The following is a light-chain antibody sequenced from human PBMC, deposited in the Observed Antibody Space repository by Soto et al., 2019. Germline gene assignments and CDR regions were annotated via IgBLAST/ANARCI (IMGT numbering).Light chain of an antibody. CDR3: SSYTSSDTGV. CDR1: SSDIGGYNY. J-gene: IGLJ1*01. Sequence: QSVLTQPASVSGSPGQSITISCTGTSSDIGGYNYVSWYQQHPGKDPKLMVYDVSNRAPGVSNRLSGSKSGNTASLTISGLQAEDAADYYCSSYTSSDTGVFGTGTKLTVL. CDR2: DVS. V-gene: IGLV2-14*03.